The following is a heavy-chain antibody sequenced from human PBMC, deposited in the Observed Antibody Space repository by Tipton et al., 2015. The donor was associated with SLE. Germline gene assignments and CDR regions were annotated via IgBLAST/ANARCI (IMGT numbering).Heavy chain of an antibody. J-gene: IGHJ6*02. Sequence: TLSLTCTVADGSISNGNSYWTWIRQHPGKGLEWIGYIHYSGSTYYNPSLKSRVMISVDTSKNQFSLKVTSVTAADTASYYCARAAAYKKSYYGLDVWGQGTTVIVSS. V-gene: IGHV4-31*03. CDR1: DGSISNGNSY. CDR3: ARAAAYKKSYYGLDV. D-gene: IGHD3-10*01. CDR2: IHYSGST.